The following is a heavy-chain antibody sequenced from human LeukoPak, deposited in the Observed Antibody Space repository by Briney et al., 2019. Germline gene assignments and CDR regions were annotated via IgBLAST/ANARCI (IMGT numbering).Heavy chain of an antibody. CDR2: ISSSSSYI. CDR1: GFTFSSYS. CDR3: ARGARLLWFGELLEDYYYYYMDV. J-gene: IGHJ6*03. V-gene: IGHV3-21*01. Sequence: KTGESLRLSCAASGFTFSSYSMNWVRQAPGKGLEWVSSISSSSSYIYYADSVKGRFTISRDNAKNSLYLQMNSLRAEDTAVYYCARGARLLWFGELLEDYYYYYMDVWGKGTTVTVSS. D-gene: IGHD3-10*01.